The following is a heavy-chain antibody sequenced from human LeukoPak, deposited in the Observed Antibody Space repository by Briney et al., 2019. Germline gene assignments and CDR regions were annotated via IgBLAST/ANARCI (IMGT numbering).Heavy chain of an antibody. CDR1: GASTSHLY. D-gene: IGHD5-12*01. CDR2: MHNGGSS. Sequence: TSETLSLTCTVSGASTSHLYWNWIRQPPGKGLEWIGYMHNGGSSKHSPSLKSRVTISIETSKNQFSLQLTSVTAADTAIYYCARSAEWLRNAFDIWGQGTMVSVSS. CDR3: ARSAEWLRNAFDI. V-gene: IGHV4-59*01. J-gene: IGHJ3*02.